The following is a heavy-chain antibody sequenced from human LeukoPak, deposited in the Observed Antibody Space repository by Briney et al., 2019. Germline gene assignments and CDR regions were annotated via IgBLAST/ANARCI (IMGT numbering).Heavy chain of an antibody. CDR3: ARFTSGNWFDP. CDR2: IYSGGST. J-gene: IGHJ5*02. Sequence: GGSLRLSCAASGLTVSSNYMSWVRQAPGKGLEWVSIIYSGGSTYYADSVKGRFTISRDNSKNTLYLQMNSLRVEDTAVYYCARFTSGNWFDPWGQGTLVTVSS. D-gene: IGHD2-2*01. CDR1: GLTVSSNY. V-gene: IGHV3-66*01.